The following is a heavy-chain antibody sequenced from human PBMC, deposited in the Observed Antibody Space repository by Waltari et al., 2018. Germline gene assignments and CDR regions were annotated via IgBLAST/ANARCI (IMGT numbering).Heavy chain of an antibody. J-gene: IGHJ4*02. Sequence: QVQLQESGPGLVQPSQTLSLTFTFSGCSITRVPYYSSCIPPPPGKGLEWIGYIYYSGSTYYNPSLKSRVTISVDTSKNQFSLKLSSVTAADTAVYYCARVGGGRIDYWGQGTLVTVSS. CDR3: ARVGGGRIDY. CDR1: GCSITRVPYY. CDR2: IYYSGST. V-gene: IGHV4-30-4*08. D-gene: IGHD2-15*01.